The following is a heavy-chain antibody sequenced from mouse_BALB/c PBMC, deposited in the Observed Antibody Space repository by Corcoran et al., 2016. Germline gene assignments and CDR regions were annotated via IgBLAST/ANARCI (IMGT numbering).Heavy chain of an antibody. CDR3: ARRGDYYYGSSYYYAMDY. J-gene: IGHJ4*01. Sequence: EVQLQQSGPELVKPGASVKMSCKASGYTFTSYVMHWVKQKPGQGLEWIGYINPYNDGTKYNEKFKGKATLTSDKSSSTAYMELSSLTSEDSAVYYCARRGDYYYGSSYYYAMDYWGQGTSVTVSS. D-gene: IGHD1-1*01. V-gene: IGHV1S136*01. CDR1: GYTFTSYV. CDR2: INPYNDGT.